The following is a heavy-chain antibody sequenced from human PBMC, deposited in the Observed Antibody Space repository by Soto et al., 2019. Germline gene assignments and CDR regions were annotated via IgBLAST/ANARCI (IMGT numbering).Heavy chain of an antibody. CDR3: ARDKDIVVVPAAVDAFDI. D-gene: IGHD2-2*01. CDR2: ISSSSSYI. Sequence: PGGSLRLSCAASGFTFSSYSMNWVRQAPGKGLEWASSISSSSSYIYYADSVKGRFTISRGNAKNSLYLQMNSLRAEDTAVYYCARDKDIVVVPAAVDAFDIWGQGTMVTVSS. V-gene: IGHV3-21*01. J-gene: IGHJ3*02. CDR1: GFTFSSYS.